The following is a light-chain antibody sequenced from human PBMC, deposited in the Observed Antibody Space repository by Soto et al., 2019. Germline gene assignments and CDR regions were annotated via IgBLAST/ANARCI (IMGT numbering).Light chain of an antibody. V-gene: IGLV2-14*01. CDR3: SSYTSSSTL. Sequence: QSVLTQPASVSGSPGQSITISCTGTSSDVGGYNYVSWYQQHPGKAPELMIYEFSTRPSGVSNRFSGSKSGNTASLTISGLQAEDEADYYCSSYTSSSTLFGTGTKVTVL. CDR1: SSDVGGYNY. J-gene: IGLJ1*01. CDR2: EFS.